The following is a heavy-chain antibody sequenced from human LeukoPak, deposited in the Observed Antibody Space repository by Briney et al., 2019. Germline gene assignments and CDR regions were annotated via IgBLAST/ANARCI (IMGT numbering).Heavy chain of an antibody. CDR1: GYTFTRYG. Sequence: ASVKVSCKTSGYTFTRYGVSWVRQAPGQGLDWMGWISPHNGNRDYAQKFKDRVTMTTDTSTHTVYLAPRSLRPDDTAIHNCARTVCGLGSDPFDFWGQGTLVTVSS. V-gene: IGHV1-18*01. CDR3: ARTVCGLGSDPFDF. CDR2: ISPHNGNR. J-gene: IGHJ4*02. D-gene: IGHD3-16*02.